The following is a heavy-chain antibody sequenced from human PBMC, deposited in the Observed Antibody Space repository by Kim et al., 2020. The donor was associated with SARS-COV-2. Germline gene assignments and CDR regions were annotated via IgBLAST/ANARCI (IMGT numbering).Heavy chain of an antibody. CDR3: ARDRGSHDAFDI. Sequence: SETLSLTCTVSGGSISSYYWSWIRQPPGKGLEWIGYIYYSGSTNYNPSLKSRVTISVDTSKNQFSLKLSSVTAADTAVYYCARDRGSHDAFDIWGQGTMGTVSS. D-gene: IGHD3-10*01. V-gene: IGHV4-59*13. CDR1: GGSISSYY. J-gene: IGHJ3*02. CDR2: IYYSGST.